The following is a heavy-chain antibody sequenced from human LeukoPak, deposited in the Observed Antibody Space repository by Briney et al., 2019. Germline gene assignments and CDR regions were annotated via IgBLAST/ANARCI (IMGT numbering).Heavy chain of an antibody. CDR2: IYYSGST. Sequence: PSETLSLTCTVSGGSISSGGYYWSWIRQHPGKGLEWIGYIYYSGSTYYNPSLKSRVTISVDTSKNQFSLKLSSVTAADTAVYYCARGEAQDAFDIWGQGTMVTVSS. CDR3: ARGEAQDAFDI. CDR1: GGSISSGGYY. J-gene: IGHJ3*02. D-gene: IGHD3-16*01. V-gene: IGHV4-31*03.